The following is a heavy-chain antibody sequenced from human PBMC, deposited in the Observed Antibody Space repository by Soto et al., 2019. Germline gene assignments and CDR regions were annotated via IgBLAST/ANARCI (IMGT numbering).Heavy chain of an antibody. CDR2: ITTAGDT. Sequence: GSLRLSCAASGFTFRNYDMHSVRQVTGKGLEWVSGITTAGDTYYPGSVKGRFTISREKAKNSLYLQMNSLRAGDPAVYYCARGYTMVRGVILDAFDIWGQGTMVTVSS. D-gene: IGHD3-10*01. J-gene: IGHJ3*02. CDR1: GFTFRNYD. V-gene: IGHV3-13*01. CDR3: ARGYTMVRGVILDAFDI.